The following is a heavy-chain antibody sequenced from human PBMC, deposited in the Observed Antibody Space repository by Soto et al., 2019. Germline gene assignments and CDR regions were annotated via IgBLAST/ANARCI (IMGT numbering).Heavy chain of an antibody. CDR3: ARDGGSGSYYYYYGMDV. CDR1: GYTFTSYG. Sequence: QVQLVQSGAEVKKPGASVKVSCKASGYTFTSYGISWVRQAPGQGLEWMGWISAYNGNTNYAQKLQGRVTMTTDTSXSXXYMELRSLRSDDTAVYYCARDGGSGSYYYYYGMDVWGQGTTVTVSS. V-gene: IGHV1-18*01. J-gene: IGHJ6*02. D-gene: IGHD1-26*01. CDR2: ISAYNGNT.